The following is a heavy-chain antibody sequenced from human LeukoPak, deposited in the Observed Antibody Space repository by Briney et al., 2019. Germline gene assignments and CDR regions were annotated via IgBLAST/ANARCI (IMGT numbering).Heavy chain of an antibody. Sequence: ASVKVSCKASGYTFISYDINWVRQATGQGLEWMGWMNPNSGNTGYAQKFQGRVTMTRNTSISTAYMELSSLRSEDTAVYYCARGPNLLWFGELLPMPLYWGQGTLVTVSS. CDR3: ARGPNLLWFGELLPMPLY. J-gene: IGHJ4*02. V-gene: IGHV1-8*01. D-gene: IGHD3-10*01. CDR2: MNPNSGNT. CDR1: GYTFISYD.